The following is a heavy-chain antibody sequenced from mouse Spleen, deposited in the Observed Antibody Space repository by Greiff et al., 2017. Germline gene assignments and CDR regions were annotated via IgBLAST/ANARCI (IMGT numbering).Heavy chain of an antibody. J-gene: IGHJ4*01. V-gene: IGHV5-6*01. CDR2: ISSGGSYT. Sequence: EVKLMESGGDLVKPGGSLKLSCAASGFTFSSSGMSWVRQTPDKRLEWVATISSGGSYTYYPDSVKGRFTISRDNAKNTLYLQMSSLKSEDTAMYYCARHEGYAMDYWGQGTSVTVSS. CDR3: ARHEGYAMDY. CDR1: GFTFSSSG.